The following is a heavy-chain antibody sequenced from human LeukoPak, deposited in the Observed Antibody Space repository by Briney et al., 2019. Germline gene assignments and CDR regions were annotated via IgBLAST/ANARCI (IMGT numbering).Heavy chain of an antibody. CDR3: AKESCSGGSCYGSDFDY. J-gene: IGHJ4*02. V-gene: IGHV3-23*01. CDR2: ISGSGGST. D-gene: IGHD2-15*01. Sequence: GGSLRLSCAASGFTFSSYAMSWVRQAPGKGLEWVSAISGSGGSTYYADSVKGRFTISRDNSKNTLYLQMNSLRAEDTAVYYCAKESCSGGSCYGSDFDYWGQGTLVTVSS. CDR1: GFTFSSYA.